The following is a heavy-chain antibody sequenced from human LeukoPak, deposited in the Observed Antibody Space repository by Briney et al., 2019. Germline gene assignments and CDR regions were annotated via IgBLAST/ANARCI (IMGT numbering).Heavy chain of an antibody. CDR1: GGSLSGYY. CDR2: IHLSGST. Sequence: SESLSLTCSVSGGSLSGYYWSWIRRSPGKRLEYIGYIHLSGSTRYNPSLTSRVTMSMDTSKNQFSLKLNSVTAADTAIYNCARLGFGDLLSHYYYYIDVWGKETTVTASS. J-gene: IGHJ6*03. CDR3: ARLGFGDLLSHYYYYIDV. D-gene: IGHD3-10*01. V-gene: IGHV4-59*01.